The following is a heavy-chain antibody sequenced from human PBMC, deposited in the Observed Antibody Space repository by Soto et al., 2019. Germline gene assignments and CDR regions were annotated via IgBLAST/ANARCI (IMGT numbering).Heavy chain of an antibody. J-gene: IGHJ6*02. CDR2: IIPIPGTA. Sequence: QVQLVQSGAEVKKPGSSVKVSCKASGGTFGSYAISWVRQAPGQGLERMGGIIPIPGTANYAQKFQGRVTIAADESTSTDYKELSSVRSEDTAVYYCARSQGSSTSLEIYYYYYYGMDVWGQGTTVTVSS. CDR3: ARSQGSSTSLEIYYYYYYGMDV. D-gene: IGHD2-2*01. V-gene: IGHV1-69*01. CDR1: GGTFGSYA.